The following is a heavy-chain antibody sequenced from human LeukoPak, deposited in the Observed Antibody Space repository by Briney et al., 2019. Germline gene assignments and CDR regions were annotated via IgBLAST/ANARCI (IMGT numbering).Heavy chain of an antibody. CDR2: IYSGGST. D-gene: IGHD3-3*01. V-gene: IGHV3-53*04. Sequence: GSLRLSCAASGFTVSSNYMSWVRQAPGKGLEWVSVIYSGGSTYCADSVKGRFTISRHNSKNTLYLQMNSLRAEDTAVYYCARDRITIFGVVKYYYGMDVWGQGTTVTVSS. CDR1: GFTVSSNY. J-gene: IGHJ6*02. CDR3: ARDRITIFGVVKYYYGMDV.